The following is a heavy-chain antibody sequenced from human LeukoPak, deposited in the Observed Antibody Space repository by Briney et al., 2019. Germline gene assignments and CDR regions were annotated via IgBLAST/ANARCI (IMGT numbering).Heavy chain of an antibody. V-gene: IGHV3-66*01. CDR2: IFSGGNT. J-gene: IGHJ4*02. Sequence: GGSLRLSCAASGFTVSSNHMSWVRQAPGKGLEWVSVIFSGGNTYYADSVKGRFTISRDNSKNTLYLQMNSLRAEDTAVYYCARDKVVGATNFDSWGQGTLVSVSS. CDR1: GFTVSSNH. D-gene: IGHD1-26*01. CDR3: ARDKVVGATNFDS.